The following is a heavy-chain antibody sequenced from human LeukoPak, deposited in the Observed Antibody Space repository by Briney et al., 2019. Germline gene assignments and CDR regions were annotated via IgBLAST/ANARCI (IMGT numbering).Heavy chain of an antibody. CDR3: TTISAWEYFDY. CDR1: GFSFSHAW. J-gene: IGHJ4*02. CDR2: IKSKSDGETR. Sequence: GGSLRLSCAAYGFSFSHAWMNWVRQAPGKGLEWVGRIKSKSDGETRDYGAPVKGRFTISRDDSKDTLYLQMNSLKTEDTAVYYCTTISAWEYFDYWGQGTVVTVSS. D-gene: IGHD1-26*01. V-gene: IGHV3-15*07.